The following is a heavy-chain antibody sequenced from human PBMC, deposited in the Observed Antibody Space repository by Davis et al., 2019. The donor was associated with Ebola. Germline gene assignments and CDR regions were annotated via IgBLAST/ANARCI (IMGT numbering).Heavy chain of an antibody. D-gene: IGHD3-22*01. J-gene: IGHJ4*02. CDR1: GFTFSSYW. CDR3: ARFQTAYYYDSSGYYTEYYFDY. V-gene: IGHV3-7*01. CDR2: IKQDGSEK. Sequence: GESLKISCAASGFTFSSYWMSWVRQAPGKGLEWVANIKQDGSEKYYVDSVKGRFTISRDNAKNSLYLQMNSLRAEDTAVYYCARFQTAYYYDSSGYYTEYYFDYWGQGTLVTVSS.